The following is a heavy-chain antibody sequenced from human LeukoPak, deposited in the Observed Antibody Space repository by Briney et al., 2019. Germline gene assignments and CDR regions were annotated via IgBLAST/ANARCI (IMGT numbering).Heavy chain of an antibody. V-gene: IGHV3-73*01. CDR2: IRSKANSYAT. Sequence: GGSLKLSCAASGFTFSGSAMYWVRQASGKGLEWVGRIRSKANSYATAYAASVKGRFTISRDDSKNTAYLQMNSLKTEDTAVYYCTRLARSITMVRGVILIYYYYYGMDVWGKGTTVTVSS. J-gene: IGHJ6*04. CDR1: GFTFSGSA. CDR3: TRLARSITMVRGVILIYYYYYGMDV. D-gene: IGHD3-10*01.